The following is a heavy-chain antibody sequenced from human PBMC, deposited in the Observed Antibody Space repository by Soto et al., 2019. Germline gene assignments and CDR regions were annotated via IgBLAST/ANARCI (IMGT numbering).Heavy chain of an antibody. Sequence: QVQLVESGGGVVQPGRSLRLSCAASGFTFSSYAMHWVRQAPGKGLEWVAVISYDGSNKYYADSVKGRFTISRDNSKNTLYLQMNSLRAEDTAVYYCAVGSTVTSLGYWGQGTLVTVSS. J-gene: IGHJ4*02. CDR3: AVGSTVTSLGY. CDR2: ISYDGSNK. CDR1: GFTFSSYA. V-gene: IGHV3-30-3*01. D-gene: IGHD4-17*01.